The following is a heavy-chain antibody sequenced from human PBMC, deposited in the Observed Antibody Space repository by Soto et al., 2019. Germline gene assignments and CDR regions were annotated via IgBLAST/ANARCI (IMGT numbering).Heavy chain of an antibody. J-gene: IGHJ4*02. V-gene: IGHV4-39*07. CDR3: ARSKSSYRAIDY. Sequence: SETLSLTCTVSGGSISSSSHYWGWIRQPPGKGLEWIGSIYYSGSTYYSPSFQGQVTISADKSISTAYLQWSSLKASDTAMYYCARSKSSYRAIDYWGQGTLVTVSS. D-gene: IGHD2-21*01. CDR1: GGSISSSSHY. CDR2: IYYSGST.